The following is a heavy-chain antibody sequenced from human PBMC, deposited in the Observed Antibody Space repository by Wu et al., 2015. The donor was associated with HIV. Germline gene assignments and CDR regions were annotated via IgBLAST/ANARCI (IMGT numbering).Heavy chain of an antibody. Sequence: QVQLVQSGAEVKKPGASVKVSCKAAGYTFTSYGISWVRQAPGQGLEWMGWISAYDGNTNYAQKFQGRVTMTTDTSTSTAYMELRSLRYDDTAVYYXVRASMGSGESLTGFDPXGQGTLGXRLL. CDR2: ISAYDGNT. V-gene: IGHV1-18*01. D-gene: IGHD3-10*01. CDR1: GYTFTSYG. J-gene: IGHJ5*02. CDR3: VRASMGSGESLTGFDP.